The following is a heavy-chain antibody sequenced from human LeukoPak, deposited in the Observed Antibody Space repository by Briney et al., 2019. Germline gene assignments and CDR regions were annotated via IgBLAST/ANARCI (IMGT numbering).Heavy chain of an antibody. Sequence: GGSLRLSYAASGFSFYHAWINWVRQAPGKGLEGVVSIKGQPDGGTTDYAAPVRGRFTISRDDSRNTLYLQMNSLKTEDTAVYYCIADTPDFAPYDFDYWGQGTLVTVSS. CDR2: IKGQPDGGTT. CDR3: IADTPDFAPYDFDY. CDR1: GFSFYHAW. D-gene: IGHD1-14*01. V-gene: IGHV3-15*01. J-gene: IGHJ4*02.